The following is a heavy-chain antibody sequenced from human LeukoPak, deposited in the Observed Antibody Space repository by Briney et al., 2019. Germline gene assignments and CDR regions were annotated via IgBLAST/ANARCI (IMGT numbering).Heavy chain of an antibody. CDR3: AVPSILYYFDY. V-gene: IGHV3-23*01. Sequence: GGSLRLSCAASGFTFSSYTMSWVRQAPGKGLEWVSFISSGAGSTYYADSVKGRFTISREISKNTLYLQMNSLRAEDTAVYYCAVPSILYYFDYWGQGTLVTVSS. J-gene: IGHJ4*02. CDR1: GFTFSSYT. CDR2: ISSGAGST. D-gene: IGHD2-2*01.